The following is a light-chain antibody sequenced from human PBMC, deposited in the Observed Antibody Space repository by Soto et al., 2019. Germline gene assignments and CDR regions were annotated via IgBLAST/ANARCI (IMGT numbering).Light chain of an antibody. CDR1: QSVSSSY. V-gene: IGKV3-20*01. CDR2: GAS. J-gene: IGKJ3*01. Sequence: EIVLTQSPGTLSLSPGERATLSCRASQSVSSSYLARYQQKPGQAPRLLIYGASSRATGIPDRFSGSGSGTDFTLTISRLEPEDFAVYYCQQYGSSLGFTFGPGTKVDI. CDR3: QQYGSSLGFT.